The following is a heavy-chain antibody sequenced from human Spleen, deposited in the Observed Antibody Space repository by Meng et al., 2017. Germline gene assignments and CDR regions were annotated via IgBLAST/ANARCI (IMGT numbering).Heavy chain of an antibody. CDR2: IYSGGSK. CDR3: ARVGIVGATRYYYYYYGMDV. CDR1: GFTVSSNY. D-gene: IGHD1-26*01. J-gene: IGHJ6*02. Sequence: GESLKISCAASGFTVSSNYMSWVRQAPGKGLEWVSVIYSGGSKYYADSVKGRFTISRDNSKNTLYLQMNSLRAEDTAVYYCARVGIVGATRYYYYYYGMDVWGQGTTVTVSS. V-gene: IGHV3-66*02.